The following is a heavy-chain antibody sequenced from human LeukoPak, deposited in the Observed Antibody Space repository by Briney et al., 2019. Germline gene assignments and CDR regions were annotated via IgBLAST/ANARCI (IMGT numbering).Heavy chain of an antibody. CDR3: ARDSGVRYFDY. Sequence: PGGSLRLSCAASGFTVSSNYMSWVRQAPGKGLGWVSVIYSGGSTYYADSVKGRFTISRDNSKNTLHLQMNSLRAEDTAVYYCARDSGVRYFDYWGQGTLVTVSS. D-gene: IGHD3-10*01. CDR2: IYSGGST. CDR1: GFTVSSNY. V-gene: IGHV3-53*01. J-gene: IGHJ4*02.